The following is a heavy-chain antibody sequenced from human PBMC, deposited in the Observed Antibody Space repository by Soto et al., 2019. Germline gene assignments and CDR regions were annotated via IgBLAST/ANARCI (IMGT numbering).Heavy chain of an antibody. CDR2: IYRGGST. CDR1: GFTVSSNY. V-gene: IGHV3-66*01. D-gene: IGHD2-15*01. J-gene: IGHJ4*02. CDR3: TRDSPRYCSGGNCYSTFDY. Sequence: EVQLVESGGDLVQPGGSLRLSCAASGFTVSSNYMSWVRQAPGKGLEWVSGIYRGGSTYFADSVKGRFTISRDNPKNTLYLQMNRLRAEDTAVYYCTRDSPRYCSGGNCYSTFDYWGQGTLVTVSS.